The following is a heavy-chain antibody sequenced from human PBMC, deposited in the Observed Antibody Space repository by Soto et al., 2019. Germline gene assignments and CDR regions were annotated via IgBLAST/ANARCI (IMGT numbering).Heavy chain of an antibody. Sequence: TLSLTCTVSGGSMGSSSYFCGWMRQPPGKGLEWLALIYWDDDKRYSPSLKSRLTITKDTSKNQVVLTMTNMDPVDTATYYCAHYEYSNYMAYYYYYMDVWGKGTTVTVSS. CDR3: AHYEYSNYMAYYYYYMDV. CDR2: IYWDDDK. D-gene: IGHD4-4*01. J-gene: IGHJ6*03. CDR1: GGSMGSSSYF. V-gene: IGHV2-5*02.